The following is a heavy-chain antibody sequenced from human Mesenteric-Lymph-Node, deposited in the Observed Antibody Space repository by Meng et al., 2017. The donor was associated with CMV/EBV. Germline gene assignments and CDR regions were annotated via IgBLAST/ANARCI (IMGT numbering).Heavy chain of an antibody. CDR3: ARDGYSSGWYNDY. CDR2: ISANNGNT. CDR1: AFTSYTVG. Sequence: KAAAFTSYTVGCTWVRQAPGQGLEWLGWISANNGNTNYVQKLQGRVTMATDTSTSTAYMELRSLRSDDTALYYCARDGYSSGWYNDYWGQGTLVTVSS. V-gene: IGHV1-18*04. D-gene: IGHD6-19*01. J-gene: IGHJ4*02.